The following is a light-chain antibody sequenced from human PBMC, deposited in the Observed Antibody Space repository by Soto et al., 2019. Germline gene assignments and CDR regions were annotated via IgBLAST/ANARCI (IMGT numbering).Light chain of an antibody. CDR1: QSVSSSY. Sequence: IVLPQSPGTLSLSPGERATLSCRASQSVSSSYLAWYQQKPGQAPRLLIYDASSRATGIPDRFSGSGSGTDFTLSISRLEPEDFAVYYCQQYGSSPWTFGQGTKVDI. CDR2: DAS. CDR3: QQYGSSPWT. J-gene: IGKJ1*01. V-gene: IGKV3-20*01.